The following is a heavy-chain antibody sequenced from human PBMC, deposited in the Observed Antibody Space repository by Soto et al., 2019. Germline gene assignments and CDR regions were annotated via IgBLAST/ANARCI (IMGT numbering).Heavy chain of an antibody. CDR1: GFTFSDYA. CDR2: ISNSSSTI. V-gene: IGHV3-48*02. J-gene: IGHJ4*02. D-gene: IGHD1-1*01. CDR3: ASTLQYGTTNSSYPWGRFDY. Sequence: EVQLVESGGGLVQPGGSLRLSCAASGFTFSDYALNWVRQAPGEGLELMSYISNSSSTIYVADSLKCRCTISRDTAKNSLYLPMNSLKDEDTAVYYCASTLQYGTTNSSYPWGRFDYWGQGTLVTVSS.